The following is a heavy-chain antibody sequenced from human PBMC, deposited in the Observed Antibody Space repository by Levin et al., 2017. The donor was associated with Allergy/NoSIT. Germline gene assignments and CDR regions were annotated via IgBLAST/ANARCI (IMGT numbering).Heavy chain of an antibody. D-gene: IGHD1-7*01. V-gene: IGHV4-34*01. CDR2: INHSGST. Sequence: PSETLSLTCAVYGGSFSGYYWSWIRQPPGKGLEWIGEINHSGSTNYNPSLKSRVTISVDTSKNQFSLKLSSVTAADTAVYYCARATGTTPYYYMDVWGKGTTVTVSS. CDR1: GGSFSGYY. CDR3: ARATGTTPYYYMDV. J-gene: IGHJ6*03.